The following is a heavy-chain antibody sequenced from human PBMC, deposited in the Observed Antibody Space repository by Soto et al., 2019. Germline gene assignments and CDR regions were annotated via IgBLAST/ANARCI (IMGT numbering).Heavy chain of an antibody. CDR3: ARGPPYSSPDY. CDR1: GFTFSSYW. CDR2: INSDGSTT. J-gene: IGHJ4*02. D-gene: IGHD6-13*01. V-gene: IGHV3-74*01. Sequence: EVQLVDPGGGLVQPGGSLRLSCAASGFTFSSYWMHWVRQAPGKGLVWVSRINSDGSTTSYADSVKGRFTISRDNAKNTLYLQMNSLRAEDTAVYYCARGPPYSSPDYWGQGTLVTVSS.